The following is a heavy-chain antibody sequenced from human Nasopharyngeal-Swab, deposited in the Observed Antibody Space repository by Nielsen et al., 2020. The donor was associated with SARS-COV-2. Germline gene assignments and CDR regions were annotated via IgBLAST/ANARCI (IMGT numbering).Heavy chain of an antibody. V-gene: IGHV4-59*01. CDR2: IYYSGST. CDR3: ARSKAAHNWFDP. CDR1: GGSISSYY. Sequence: SDTLSLTFTVSGGSISSYYWSWIRQPPGKGLEWIGYIYYSGSTNYNPSLKSRVTISVDTSKNQFSLKLSSVTAADTAVYYFARSKAAHNWFDPWGQGTLVTASS. J-gene: IGHJ5*02. D-gene: IGHD6-6*01.